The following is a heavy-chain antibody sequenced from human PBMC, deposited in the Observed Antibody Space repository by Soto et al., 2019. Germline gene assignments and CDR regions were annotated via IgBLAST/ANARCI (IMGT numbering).Heavy chain of an antibody. Sequence: GGSLRLSCAASVFTFSSYAMSWVRQAPGKGLEWVSAINNSGGSTYYADSVKGRFTISRDNSKNTLYLQMNSLRAEDTAVYYCAKFSYNSSGYLFDYWGQGTLVTVSS. V-gene: IGHV3-23*01. CDR1: VFTFSSYA. D-gene: IGHD3-22*01. CDR3: AKFSYNSSGYLFDY. J-gene: IGHJ4*02. CDR2: INNSGGST.